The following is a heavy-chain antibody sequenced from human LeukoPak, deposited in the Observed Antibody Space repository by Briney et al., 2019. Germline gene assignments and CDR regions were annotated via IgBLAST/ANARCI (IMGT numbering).Heavy chain of an antibody. CDR3: AKAQTMYFYYYMDV. J-gene: IGHJ6*03. D-gene: IGHD4/OR15-4a*01. CDR1: GFTFSSYG. V-gene: IGHV3-30*18. CDR2: ISYDGSNK. Sequence: GGSLRLSCAASGFTFSSYGMHWVRQAPGKGLEWVAVISYDGSNKYYADSVKGRFTISRDNFKNTLYLQMSSLRAEDTAVYYCAKAQTMYFYYYMDVWGKGTTVTVSS.